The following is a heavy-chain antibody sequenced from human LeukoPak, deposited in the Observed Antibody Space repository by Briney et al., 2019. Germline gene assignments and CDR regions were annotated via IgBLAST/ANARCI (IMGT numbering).Heavy chain of an antibody. CDR1: GYTFTSYG. V-gene: IGHV1-18*01. J-gene: IGHJ5*02. Sequence: ASMKVSCKASGYTFTSYGISWVRQAPGQGLEWMGWISAYNGNTNYAQKLQGRVTMTTDTSTSTAYMELRSLRSDDTAVYYCARGGPLGYCSGGSCYRWFDPWGQGTLVTVSS. CDR3: ARGGPLGYCSGGSCYRWFDP. CDR2: ISAYNGNT. D-gene: IGHD2-15*01.